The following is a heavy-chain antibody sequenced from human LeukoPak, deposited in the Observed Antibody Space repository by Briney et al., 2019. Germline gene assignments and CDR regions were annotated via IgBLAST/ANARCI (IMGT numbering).Heavy chain of an antibody. J-gene: IGHJ5*02. Sequence: SQTLSRTCTVSGGSISSGGYYWSWIRQHPGKGLEWIGYIYYSGSTYYNPSLKSRVTISVDTSKNQFSLKLSSVTAADTAVYYCARTADGYCSSTSCPGTRWFDPWGQGTLVTVSS. D-gene: IGHD2-2*03. CDR3: ARTADGYCSSTSCPGTRWFDP. CDR2: IYYSGST. CDR1: GGSISSGGYY. V-gene: IGHV4-31*03.